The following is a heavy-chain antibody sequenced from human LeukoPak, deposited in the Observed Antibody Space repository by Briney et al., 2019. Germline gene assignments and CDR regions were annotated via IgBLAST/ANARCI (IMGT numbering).Heavy chain of an antibody. Sequence: SETLSLTCTVSGGSISSYYWSWIRQPPGKGLEWIGYIYYSGSTNYNPSLKSRVTISVDTSKNQFSLKLGSVTAADTAVYYCARVDYYGSGLSYYYGMDVWGQGTTVTVSS. D-gene: IGHD3-10*01. CDR3: ARVDYYGSGLSYYYGMDV. CDR2: IYYSGST. CDR1: GGSISSYY. J-gene: IGHJ6*02. V-gene: IGHV4-59*01.